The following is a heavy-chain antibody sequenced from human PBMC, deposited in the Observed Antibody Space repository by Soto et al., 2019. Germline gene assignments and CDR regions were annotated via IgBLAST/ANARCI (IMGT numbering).Heavy chain of an antibody. V-gene: IGHV3-21*06. Sequence: EVQLVESGGGLVKRGGSLSLSCAASGFMFSSYRMNWVRQAPGKGLEWVSSINSGGTYRYYADSVQGRFTISRNNARNSLYLQMNSLVVEDTAVYYCARDLTTYGSPHFDYWGQGTLVTVFS. CDR1: GFMFSSYR. CDR3: ARDLTTYGSPHFDY. J-gene: IGHJ4*02. CDR2: INSGGTYR. D-gene: IGHD3-10*01.